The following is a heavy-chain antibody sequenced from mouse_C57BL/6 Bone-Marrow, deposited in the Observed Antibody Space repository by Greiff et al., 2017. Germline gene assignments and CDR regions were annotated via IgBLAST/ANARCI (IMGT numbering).Heavy chain of an antibody. D-gene: IGHD2-4*01. Sequence: QVQLKESGAELARPGASVKLSCKASGYTFTSYGISWVKQRTGQGLEWIGEIYPRSGNTYYNEKFKGKATLTADKSSSTAYMELRSLTSEDSAVDCCARWERIYYDPWFAYWGQGTLVTVSA. CDR1: GYTFTSYG. CDR2: IYPRSGNT. CDR3: ARWERIYYDPWFAY. V-gene: IGHV1-81*01. J-gene: IGHJ3*01.